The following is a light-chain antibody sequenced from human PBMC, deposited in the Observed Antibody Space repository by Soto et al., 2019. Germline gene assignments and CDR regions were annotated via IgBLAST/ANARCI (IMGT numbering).Light chain of an antibody. Sequence: IVLKQSPATVSLSPGERATLSCRASQSVSSYLAWYQQKPGQTPRLLIYGASTRATGVPPRFSGSRSGTEFTLTISRLEPEDFALYFCQQYGNPRITFGQGTRLEIK. CDR3: QQYGNPRIT. J-gene: IGKJ5*01. CDR2: GAS. CDR1: QSVSSY. V-gene: IGKV3-11*01.